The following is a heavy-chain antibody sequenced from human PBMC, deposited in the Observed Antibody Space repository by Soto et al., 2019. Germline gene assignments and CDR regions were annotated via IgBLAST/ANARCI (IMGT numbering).Heavy chain of an antibody. CDR2: ISGSGGST. D-gene: IGHD6-13*01. CDR3: AKVGGSSWYLAKNPIYYMDV. V-gene: IGHV3-23*01. Sequence: EVQLLESGGGLVQPGGSLRLSCAASGFTFSSYAMSWVRQAPGKGLEWVSAISGSGGSTYYADSVKGRFTISRDNSKNTLYLQMNSLRAEDTAVYYCAKVGGSSWYLAKNPIYYMDVWGKGTTVTVSS. CDR1: GFTFSSYA. J-gene: IGHJ6*03.